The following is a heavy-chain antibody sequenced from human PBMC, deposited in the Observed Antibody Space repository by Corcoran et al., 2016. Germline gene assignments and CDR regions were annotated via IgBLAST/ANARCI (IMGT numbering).Heavy chain of an antibody. CDR3: ARGYYENDGFYYGGAFDV. CDR1: GGSITSSSYY. D-gene: IGHD3-22*01. V-gene: IGHV4-39*07. Sequence: QLQLQESGPGLVKPSETLSLTCIVSGGSITSSSYYWGWMRQPPGKGLECIANIYYSGSTYYNPSVKSRVTISVDTSKNQFSLEVNSVTAADTAVYYCARGYYENDGFYYGGAFDVWGQGTMVTVSS. CDR2: IYYSGST. J-gene: IGHJ3*01.